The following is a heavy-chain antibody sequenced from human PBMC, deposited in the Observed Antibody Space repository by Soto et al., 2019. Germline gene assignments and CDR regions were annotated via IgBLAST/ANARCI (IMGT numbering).Heavy chain of an antibody. CDR3: AREIFY. Sequence: PWGSLRLSCAASGFTFSNYGMNWVRQAPGKGPEWVSYISSVSSNINYANSVKGRFTISRDNARNTLYLQMNSLRDEDTAVYYCAREIFYWGQGTLVTVSS. CDR2: ISSVSSNI. V-gene: IGHV3-48*02. J-gene: IGHJ4*02. CDR1: GFTFSNYG. D-gene: IGHD2-15*01.